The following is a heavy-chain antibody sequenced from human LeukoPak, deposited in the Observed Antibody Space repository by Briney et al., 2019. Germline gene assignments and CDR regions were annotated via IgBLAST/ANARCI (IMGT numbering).Heavy chain of an antibody. J-gene: IGHJ4*02. CDR1: GGSISSYY. V-gene: IGHV4-4*07. Sequence: SETLSLTCTVSGGSISSYYWSWIRQPAGKGLGWIGRIYTSGSTNFNPSLKSRVTMSVDTSKNQFSLKLSSVTAADTAVYYCARADTYYYDSPLDYWGQGTLVTVSS. D-gene: IGHD3-22*01. CDR2: IYTSGST. CDR3: ARADTYYYDSPLDY.